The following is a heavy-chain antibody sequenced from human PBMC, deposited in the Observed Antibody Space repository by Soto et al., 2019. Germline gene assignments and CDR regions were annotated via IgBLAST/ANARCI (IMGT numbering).Heavy chain of an antibody. Sequence: QVQLAQSGAEVKKPGASVTVSCKASGYTFSTYGISWVRQAPGQGLEWVGWISVHNGYTKYATELQGRVTVTTDPATSSAYVELRSLRSDDSAVYYCARLEHNFGPYDYWGQGTLVTVTS. CDR3: ARLEHNFGPYDY. V-gene: IGHV1-18*01. J-gene: IGHJ4*02. CDR1: GYTFSTYG. CDR2: ISVHNGYT. D-gene: IGHD1-1*01.